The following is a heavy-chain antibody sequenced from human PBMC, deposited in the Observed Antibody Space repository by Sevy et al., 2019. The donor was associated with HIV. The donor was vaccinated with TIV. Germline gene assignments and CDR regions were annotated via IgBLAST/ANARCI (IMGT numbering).Heavy chain of an antibody. CDR2: ISDDGSKT. Sequence: GGSLRLSCADSGFTFIDYAMHWVRQAPGKGLEWVAVISDDGSKTYYADSVNGRFTISRDNSKNTLYLQMNSLRADDMAVYYCARGRVTSHYFDYWGQGTLVTVSS. D-gene: IGHD2-21*02. CDR1: GFTFIDYA. CDR3: ARGRVTSHYFDY. J-gene: IGHJ4*02. V-gene: IGHV3-30*04.